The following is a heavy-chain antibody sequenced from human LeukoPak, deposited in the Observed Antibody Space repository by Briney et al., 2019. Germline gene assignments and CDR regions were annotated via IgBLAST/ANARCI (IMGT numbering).Heavy chain of an antibody. V-gene: IGHV1-69*06. D-gene: IGHD3-9*01. CDR3: ARGLTLRYFDWLYY. CDR1: GGTFSSYA. J-gene: IGHJ4*02. Sequence: AVKVSCKASGGTFSSYAISWVRQAPGQGLEWMGGIIPIFGTANYAQKFQGRVTITADKSTSTAYMELSSLRSEDTAVYYCARGLTLRYFDWLYYWGQGTLVTVSS. CDR2: IIPIFGTA.